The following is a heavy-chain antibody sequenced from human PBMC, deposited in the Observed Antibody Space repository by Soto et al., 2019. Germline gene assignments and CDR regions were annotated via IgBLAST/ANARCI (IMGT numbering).Heavy chain of an antibody. CDR2: ISGSGGST. J-gene: IGHJ5*02. D-gene: IGHD6-13*01. Sequence: GGSLRLSCAASGFTFSSYAMSWVRQAPGKGLEWVSAISGSGGSTYYADSVKGRFTISRDNSKNTLYLQMNSLRAEDTAVYYCAKVGQQLVRMVNWFDPWGQGTLVTVSS. CDR3: AKVGQQLVRMVNWFDP. CDR1: GFTFSSYA. V-gene: IGHV3-23*01.